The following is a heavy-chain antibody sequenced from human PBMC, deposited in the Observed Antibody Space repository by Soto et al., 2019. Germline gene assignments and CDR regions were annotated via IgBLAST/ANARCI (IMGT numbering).Heavy chain of an antibody. Sequence: QVQLVQSGAEVKKPGSSVKVSCKASGGTFSSYTISWVRQAPGQGLEWMGRIIPILGIANYAQKFQGRVTMTADKSTSTAYMELSSLRSEDTAVYYGARENRETYRIGGWFDPWGQGTLVTVSS. CDR1: GGTFSSYT. V-gene: IGHV1-69*08. J-gene: IGHJ5*02. CDR2: IIPILGIA. D-gene: IGHD3-10*01. CDR3: ARENRETYRIGGWFDP.